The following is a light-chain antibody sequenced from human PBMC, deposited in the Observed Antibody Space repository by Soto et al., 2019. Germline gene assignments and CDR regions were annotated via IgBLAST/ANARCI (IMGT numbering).Light chain of an antibody. V-gene: IGLV2-14*01. Sequence: QSALTQPASVSGSPGQSITISCTGTSSDVGAYNYVSWYQQHPGKAPKMMIFGVSNRPSGVSNRLSGSKSGNTASLTISGLQAEDEADYYCSSYTTSSAWVFGGGTKVTVL. CDR3: SSYTTSSAWV. CDR1: SSDVGAYNY. J-gene: IGLJ3*02. CDR2: GVS.